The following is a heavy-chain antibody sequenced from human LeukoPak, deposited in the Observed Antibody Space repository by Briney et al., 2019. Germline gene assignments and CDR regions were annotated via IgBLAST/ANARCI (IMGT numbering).Heavy chain of an antibody. J-gene: IGHJ4*02. CDR2: INANSGAT. V-gene: IGHV1-2*02. CDR3: ARLDYGDYPY. D-gene: IGHD4-17*01. Sequence: GASVKVSCKASGYTFTGYYVYWVRQAPGQGLEWMGWINANSGATSYAQKFQGRVTMTRDTSISTAYMELSGPRSDDTAVYYCARLDYGDYPYWGQGTLVTVSS. CDR1: GYTFTGYY.